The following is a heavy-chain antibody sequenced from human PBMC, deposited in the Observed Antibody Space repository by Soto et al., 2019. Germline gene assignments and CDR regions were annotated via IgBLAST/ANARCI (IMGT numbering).Heavy chain of an antibody. Sequence: SETLSLTWSVAGGSMVKFYWSWIRKTAGKGLEWMGRVYATGTNDYNPSLRSRIAMSVDISKKTFSLRLRSVTAADTGVYYCVRDGSKTLRACFEPWGQGILVPVSS. CDR1: GGSMVKFY. CDR3: VRDGSKTLRACFEP. J-gene: IGHJ5*02. V-gene: IGHV4-4*07. D-gene: IGHD4-17*01. CDR2: VYATGTN.